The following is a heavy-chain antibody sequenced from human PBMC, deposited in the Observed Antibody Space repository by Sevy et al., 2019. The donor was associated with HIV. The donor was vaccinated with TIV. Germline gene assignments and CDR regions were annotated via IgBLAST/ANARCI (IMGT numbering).Heavy chain of an antibody. J-gene: IGHJ4*02. CDR3: TTDTLRDYFDY. Sequence: GGSLRLSCAASGFTFSNAWMSWVRQAPGKGLEWVGRIKSKTDGGTTDYAEPVKGRFTISRDDSKNTLYLQMNSLKTEDTAVYYCTTDTLRDYFDYWGQGTLVTVSS. CDR2: IKSKTDGGTT. CDR1: GFTFSNAW. V-gene: IGHV3-15*01.